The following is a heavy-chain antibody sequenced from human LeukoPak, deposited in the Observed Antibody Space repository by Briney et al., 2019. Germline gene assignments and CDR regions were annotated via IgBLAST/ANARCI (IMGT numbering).Heavy chain of an antibody. J-gene: IGHJ4*02. CDR1: GFTFSTYEMN. D-gene: IGHD3-10*01. CDR3: ARAGPRAVGELYIYFDY. CDR2: ISYSGGT. Sequence: LRLSCAASGFTFSTYEMNWIRQPPGKGLEWIGYISYSGGTYYNPSLKSRLDISLDTSKSQFSLRLSSVTAADTAVYYCARAGPRAVGELYIYFDYWGQGSLVTVSS. V-gene: IGHV4-30-4*08.